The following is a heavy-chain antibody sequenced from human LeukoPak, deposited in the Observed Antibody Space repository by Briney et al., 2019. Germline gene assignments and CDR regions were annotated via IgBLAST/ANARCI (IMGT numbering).Heavy chain of an antibody. CDR3: AKAIAVTEYDFWRGYSKARFDR. CDR2: ISDSGGNT. J-gene: IGHJ5*02. CDR1: GFTFSSYA. D-gene: IGHD3-3*01. V-gene: IGHV3-23*01. Sequence: PGGSLRLSCAASGFTFSSYAMSWVRQAPGKGLEWVSAISDSGGNTYYADSVKGRFTISRDNSKNTLYLQMNSLRAEDTAVYYSAKAIAVTEYDFWRGYSKARFDRWRRGTLVAVCS.